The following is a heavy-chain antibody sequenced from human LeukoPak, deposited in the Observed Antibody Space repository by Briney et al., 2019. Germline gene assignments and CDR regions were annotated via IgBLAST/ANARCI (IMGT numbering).Heavy chain of an antibody. CDR2: MTPASGNT. V-gene: IGHV1-8*01. CDR3: ARVPREIASI. J-gene: IGHJ3*02. D-gene: IGHD3-16*02. CDR1: GYTFTSCD. Sequence: GASVKVSCKASGYTFTSCDINWVRQATGQGLEWMGYMTPASGNTGYAQKFQGRVTMTTDTSISTAYMELSSLRSEDTAVYYCARVPREIASIWGQGTMVTVSS.